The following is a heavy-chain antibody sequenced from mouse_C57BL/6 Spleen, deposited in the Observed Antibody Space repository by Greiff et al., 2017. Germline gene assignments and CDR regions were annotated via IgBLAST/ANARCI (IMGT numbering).Heavy chain of an antibody. CDR3: ARDGNYVGYYAMDY. V-gene: IGHV2-6*03. J-gene: IGHJ4*01. CDR1: GFSLTSYG. D-gene: IGHD2-1*01. Sequence: VQLVESGPGLVAPSQSLSITCTVSGFSLTSYGVLWVRQPPGKGLEWLVVIWSDGSTTYNSALKSRLSISKDNSKSQVFLKMNSLQTDDTAMYYCARDGNYVGYYAMDYWGQGTSVTVSS. CDR2: IWSDGST.